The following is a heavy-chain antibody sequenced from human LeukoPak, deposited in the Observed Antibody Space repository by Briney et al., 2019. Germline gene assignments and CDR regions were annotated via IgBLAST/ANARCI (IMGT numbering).Heavy chain of an antibody. Sequence: SETLSLTCTVSGGSISSYYWSWIRQPPGKGLEWIGYFYYSGSTNYNPSLKSRVTISVDTSKNQFSLKLTSVTAADTALYYCARGGWSLDYWGQGTLVTVSS. CDR2: FYYSGST. CDR1: GGSISSYY. V-gene: IGHV4-59*01. D-gene: IGHD6-19*01. CDR3: ARGGWSLDY. J-gene: IGHJ4*02.